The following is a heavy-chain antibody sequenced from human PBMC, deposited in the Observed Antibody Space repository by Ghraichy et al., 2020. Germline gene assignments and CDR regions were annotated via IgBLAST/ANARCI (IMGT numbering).Heavy chain of an antibody. CDR1: GYTFTSYG. CDR3: ARDISYSSSWYVDY. V-gene: IGHV1-18*01. CDR2: ISAYNGNT. Sequence: ASVKVSCKASGYTFTSYGISWVRQAPGQGLEWMGWISAYNGNTNYAQKVQGRVTMTTDTSTSTAYMELRSLRSDDTAVYYCARDISYSSSWYVDYWGQGTLVTVSS. J-gene: IGHJ4*02. D-gene: IGHD6-13*01.